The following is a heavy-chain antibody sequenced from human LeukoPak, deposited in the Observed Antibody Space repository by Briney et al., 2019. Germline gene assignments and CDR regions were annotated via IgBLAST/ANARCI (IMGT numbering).Heavy chain of an antibody. J-gene: IGHJ4*02. CDR1: GYTFTSYG. CDR2: ISAYNGNT. V-gene: IGHV1-18*01. D-gene: IGHD2-15*01. CDR3: ARERDCSGGSCYSSFFY. Sequence: GASVKVSCKASGYTFTSYGISWVRQAPGQGLEWMGWISAYNGNTNYAQKLQGRVTMTTDTSTSTAYMELRSLRSDDTAAYYCARERDCSGGSCYSSFFYWDQGTLVTVSS.